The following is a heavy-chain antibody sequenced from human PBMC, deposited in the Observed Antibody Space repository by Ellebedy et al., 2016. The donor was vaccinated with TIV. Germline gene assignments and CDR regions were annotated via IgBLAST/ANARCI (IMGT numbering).Heavy chain of an antibody. D-gene: IGHD5-18*01. V-gene: IGHV3-30*18. Sequence: GESLKISXAVSGLTFSRYWMHWVRQAPGKGLEWVAVISYDGSNKRYADSVKGRFTISRDRFKNTVYLQMNSLRVEDTAVYYCAKEVGSTVQLWGYMDVWGKGTTVTVSS. J-gene: IGHJ6*03. CDR2: ISYDGSNK. CDR1: GLTFSRYW. CDR3: AKEVGSTVQLWGYMDV.